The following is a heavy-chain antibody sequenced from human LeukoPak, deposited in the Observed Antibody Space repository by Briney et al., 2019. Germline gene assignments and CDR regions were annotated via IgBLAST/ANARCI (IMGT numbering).Heavy chain of an antibody. J-gene: IGHJ4*02. CDR2: IYSGGST. V-gene: IGHV3-66*01. Sequence: GGSLRLSCAASGITVSSNDMSWVRQAPGKGLEWVSVIYSGGSTYYADSVKGRFTISIHISKNTLYLQMTRLRAEDTAVYYCERGPTVQEDLDYWGQGTLVTVSS. CDR1: GITVSSND. CDR3: ERGPTVQEDLDY.